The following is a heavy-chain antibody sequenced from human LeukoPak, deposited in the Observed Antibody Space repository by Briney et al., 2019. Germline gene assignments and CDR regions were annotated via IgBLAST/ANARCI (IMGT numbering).Heavy chain of an antibody. CDR1: GFIFSRYW. Sequence: GGSLRLSCAASGFIFSRYWMSWVRQAPGKGLEWVANIKQDGSEKYYVDSVKGRFTISGDNAKNSLYLQMNSLRAEDTAVYYCARGAGYCSSTGCYGSDWFDSWGQGALVTVSS. V-gene: IGHV3-7*05. CDR2: IKQDGSEK. D-gene: IGHD2-2*01. CDR3: ARGAGYCSSTGCYGSDWFDS. J-gene: IGHJ5*01.